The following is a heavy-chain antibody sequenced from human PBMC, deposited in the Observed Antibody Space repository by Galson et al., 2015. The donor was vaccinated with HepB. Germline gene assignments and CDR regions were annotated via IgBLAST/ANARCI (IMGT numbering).Heavy chain of an antibody. D-gene: IGHD3-10*01. Sequence: SLRLSCAASGFTFSSYSMNWVRQAPGKGLEWVSYISSSSSIIYYVDSVKGRFTISRDNAKNSLYLQMNSLRDEDTAVYYCARFSRTNYGSGNYYDYYYMDVWGKGTTVTVSS. CDR2: ISSSSSII. J-gene: IGHJ6*03. CDR1: GFTFSSYS. V-gene: IGHV3-48*02. CDR3: ARFSRTNYGSGNYYDYYYMDV.